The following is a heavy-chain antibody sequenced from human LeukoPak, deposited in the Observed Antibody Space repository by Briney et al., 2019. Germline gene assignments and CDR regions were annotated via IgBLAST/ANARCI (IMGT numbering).Heavy chain of an antibody. V-gene: IGHV3-7*01. CDR2: RKQDGSEK. CDR3: ARDGRIAVAGTGFDY. J-gene: IGHJ4*02. Sequence: PGGSLRLSCAASGFTFSSYWMSWVRQAPGKGLEWVANRKQDGSEKYYVDSVKGRFTISRDNAKNSLYLQMNSLRAEDTAVYYCARDGRIAVAGTGFDYWGQGTLVTVSS. CDR1: GFTFSSYW. D-gene: IGHD6-19*01.